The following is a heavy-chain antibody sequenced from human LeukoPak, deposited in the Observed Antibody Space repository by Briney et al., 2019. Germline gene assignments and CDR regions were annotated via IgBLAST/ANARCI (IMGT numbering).Heavy chain of an antibody. CDR2: IYYSGST. CDR3: ARGKKYSSSSRSWFDP. V-gene: IGHV4-4*02. D-gene: IGHD6-6*01. Sequence: KASGTLSLICAVSGGSISTNNWWTWVRQPPGKGLEWIGYIYYSGSTNYNPSLKSRVTISVDTSKNQFSLKLSSVTAADTAVYYCARGKKYSSSSRSWFDPWGQGTLVTVSS. CDR1: GGSISTNNW. J-gene: IGHJ5*02.